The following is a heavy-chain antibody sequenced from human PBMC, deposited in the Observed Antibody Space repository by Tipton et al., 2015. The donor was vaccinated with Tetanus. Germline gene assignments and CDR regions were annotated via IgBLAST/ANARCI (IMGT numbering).Heavy chain of an antibody. Sequence: RSLRLSCAASGFTLEGYAMHWVRQAPGKGLEWVSAISWNSGSIDYADSVKGRFTISRDNAKNSLYLQMNSLRVEDTALYYCAKGAASHSYSSGSLFDSWGQGTLVTVSS. CDR2: ISWNSGSI. J-gene: IGHJ4*02. D-gene: IGHD6-19*01. V-gene: IGHV3-9*01. CDR1: GFTLEGYA. CDR3: AKGAASHSYSSGSLFDS.